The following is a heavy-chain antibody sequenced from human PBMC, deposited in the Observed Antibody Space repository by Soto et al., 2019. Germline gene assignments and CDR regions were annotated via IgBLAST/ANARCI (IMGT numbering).Heavy chain of an antibody. Sequence: PSETLSLTCTVSGGSISSYYWSWIRQPPGKGLEWIADIYYSGRTNYSPSLRSRVTISVDTSRNQFSLNLSSVTAADTAVYFCATYVPDKLAVAGTSDAFDMWGQGTMVT. J-gene: IGHJ3*02. CDR1: GGSISSYY. CDR3: ATYVPDKLAVAGTSDAFDM. D-gene: IGHD6-19*01. CDR2: IYYSGRT. V-gene: IGHV4-59*01.